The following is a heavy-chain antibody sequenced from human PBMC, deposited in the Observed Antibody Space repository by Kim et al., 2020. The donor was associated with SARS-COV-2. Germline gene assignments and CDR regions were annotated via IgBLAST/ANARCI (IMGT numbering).Heavy chain of an antibody. D-gene: IGHD3-3*01. V-gene: IGHV3-21*01. Sequence: DSVKGRFTNSRDNAKNSLYLQMNSLRAEDTAVYYCARVRQGFVVVNCFDYWGQGTLVTVSS. J-gene: IGHJ4*02. CDR3: ARVRQGFVVVNCFDY.